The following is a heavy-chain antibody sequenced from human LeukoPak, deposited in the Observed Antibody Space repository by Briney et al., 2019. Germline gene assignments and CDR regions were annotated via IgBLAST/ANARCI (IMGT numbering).Heavy chain of an antibody. CDR2: IYTSGST. J-gene: IGHJ5*02. D-gene: IGHD5-18*01. CDR1: GGSISGYY. V-gene: IGHV4-4*07. CDR3: ARAIPDTAMVTGWFDP. Sequence: PSETLSLTCTVSGGSISGYYWSWIRQPAGKGLEWIGRIYTSGSTNYNPSLKSRVTMSVDTSKNQFTLKLSSVTAADTAVYYCARAIPDTAMVTGWFDPWGQGTLVTVSS.